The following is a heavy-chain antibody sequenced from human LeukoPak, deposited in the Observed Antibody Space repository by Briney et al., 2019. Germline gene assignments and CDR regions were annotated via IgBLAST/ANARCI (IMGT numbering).Heavy chain of an antibody. CDR2: IYYSGST. Sequence: PSETLSLTCTVSGGSISSYYWSWIRQPPGKGLEWIGYIYYSGSTNYNPSLKSRVTISVDTSKNKFSLKLSSVTAADTAVYYCARVVYSSSLFAFDIWGQGTMVTVSS. CDR3: ARVVYSSSLFAFDI. J-gene: IGHJ3*02. CDR1: GGSISSYY. V-gene: IGHV4-59*01. D-gene: IGHD6-13*01.